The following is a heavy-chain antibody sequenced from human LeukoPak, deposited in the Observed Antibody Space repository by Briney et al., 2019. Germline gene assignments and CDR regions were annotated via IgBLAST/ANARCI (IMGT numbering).Heavy chain of an antibody. CDR2: INHSGST. D-gene: IGHD1-7*01. V-gene: IGHV4-34*01. CDR3: ARDLGTQGFDP. Sequence: PSETLSLTCAVYGGSFSGYYWSWIRQPPGKGLEWIGEINHSGSTNYNPSLKSRVTISVDTSKNQFSLKLSSLTAADTAVYYCARDLGTQGFDPWGQGTLVTVSS. CDR1: GGSFSGYY. J-gene: IGHJ5*02.